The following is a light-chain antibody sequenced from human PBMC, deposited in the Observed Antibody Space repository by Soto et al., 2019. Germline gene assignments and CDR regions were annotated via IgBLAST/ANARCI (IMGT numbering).Light chain of an antibody. Sequence: EIVMTQSPATLSVSPGERATLSCRASQSIDNKLVWYQQKPGQVPRLLIYDASTRATGIPARFSGSGSGTEFTLTIGRLESEDFAVYYCQQYGSSPYTFGQGTKVDIK. CDR1: QSIDNK. CDR3: QQYGSSPYT. V-gene: IGKV3-15*01. J-gene: IGKJ2*01. CDR2: DAS.